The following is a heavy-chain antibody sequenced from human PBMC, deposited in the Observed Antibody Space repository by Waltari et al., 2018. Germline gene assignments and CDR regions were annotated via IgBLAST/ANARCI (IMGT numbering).Heavy chain of an antibody. Sequence: QVQPQESGPGLVKPSQTLSLTCTVSGGSISCGGYYWSWIRQHPGKGLEWIGYIYYSGSTYYNPALKRRVTISVDPSKNPFSLKLGSVTAADTAVYYCARDGPGPGCFDYWGQGTLVTVSS. D-gene: IGHD6-19*01. CDR2: IYYSGST. CDR1: GGSISCGGYY. V-gene: IGHV4-31*03. CDR3: ARDGPGPGCFDY. J-gene: IGHJ4*02.